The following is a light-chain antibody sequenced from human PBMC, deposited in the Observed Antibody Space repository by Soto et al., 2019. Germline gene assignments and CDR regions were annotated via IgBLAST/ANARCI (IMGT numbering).Light chain of an antibody. CDR1: QSLLHSNGYNY. CDR3: MQALQTPWT. CDR2: LGS. V-gene: IGKV2-28*01. Sequence: EIVMTQSPLSLPVTPGEPASISCRSSQSLLHSNGYNYLDWYLQKPGQSPQLLIYLGSNRASGVPDRCTSSRSGTDFTLKISRVEAEDVGVYYCMQALQTPWTFGEGTTVEIK. J-gene: IGKJ1*01.